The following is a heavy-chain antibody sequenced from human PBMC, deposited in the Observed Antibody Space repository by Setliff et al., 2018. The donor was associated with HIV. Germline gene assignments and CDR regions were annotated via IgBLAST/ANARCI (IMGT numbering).Heavy chain of an antibody. CDR1: GDSVSSASYY. Sequence: PSETLSLTCTVSGDSVSSASYYWSWIRQPPGKGLEWIGWIYYSGNTRYNPSLKSRVTISLDTSKNRFSLQLTSVTAADTAVYYCARHRDGGTYPLDYWGQGTLVTVSS. CDR3: ARHRDGGTYPLDY. D-gene: IGHD1-26*01. V-gene: IGHV4-61*01. J-gene: IGHJ4*02. CDR2: IYYSGNT.